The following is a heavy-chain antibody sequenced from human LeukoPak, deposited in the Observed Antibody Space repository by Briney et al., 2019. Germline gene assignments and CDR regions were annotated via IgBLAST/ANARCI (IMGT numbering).Heavy chain of an antibody. J-gene: IGHJ1*01. Sequence: GSLRLSCAASGFTFSSYSMNWVRHSPGKGLEWIGEINRGGDTNYNPSLKSRATISVDTSKSQFSLKLSSVTAADTAVYYCARGTGSGSYFHGWGQGTLVTASS. V-gene: IGHV4-34*01. CDR3: ARGTGSGSYFHG. CDR2: INRGGDT. CDR1: GFTFSSYS. D-gene: IGHD3-10*01.